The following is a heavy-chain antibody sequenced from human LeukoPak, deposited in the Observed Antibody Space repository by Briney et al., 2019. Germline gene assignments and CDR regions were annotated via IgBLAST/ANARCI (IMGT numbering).Heavy chain of an antibody. J-gene: IGHJ6*04. Sequence: SVKVSCKACGGTFSSYAISWVRQAPGQGLEWMEGIIPIFGTAHYAQKFQGRVTITADESTSTAYMELSSLRSEDTAVYYCARGDLDTAMVTENYYYYYGMDVWGKGTTVTVSS. CDR1: GGTFSSYA. D-gene: IGHD5-18*01. V-gene: IGHV1-69*01. CDR2: IIPIFGTA. CDR3: ARGDLDTAMVTENYYYYYGMDV.